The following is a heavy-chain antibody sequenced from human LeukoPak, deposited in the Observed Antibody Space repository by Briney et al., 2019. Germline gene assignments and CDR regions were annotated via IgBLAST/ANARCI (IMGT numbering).Heavy chain of an antibody. CDR2: IYHSGST. CDR3: ARESNSMAHFDY. V-gene: IGHV4-30-2*01. Sequence: PSQTLSLTCAVSGGSISSGGYSWSWIRQPPGKGLEWIGYIYHSGSTYYNPSLKSRVTISVDRSKSQFSLKLSSVTAADTAVYYCARESNSMAHFDYWGQGTLVTVSS. D-gene: IGHD2/OR15-2a*01. CDR1: GGSISSGGYS. J-gene: IGHJ4*02.